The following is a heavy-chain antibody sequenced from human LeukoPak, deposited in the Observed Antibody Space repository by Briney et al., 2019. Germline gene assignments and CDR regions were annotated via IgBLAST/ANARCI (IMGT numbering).Heavy chain of an antibody. D-gene: IGHD2-15*01. J-gene: IGHJ6*02. CDR2: ISYDGSNK. CDR1: GFTFSSYG. CDR3: ARGPVAGNDYYYYGMDV. Sequence: GGSLRLSCAASGFTFSSYGMHWVRQAPGKGLEWVAVISYDGSNKYYADSVKGRFTISRDNSKNTLYLQMNSLRAEDTAVYYCARGPVAGNDYYYYGMDVWGQGTTVTVSS. V-gene: IGHV3-30*03.